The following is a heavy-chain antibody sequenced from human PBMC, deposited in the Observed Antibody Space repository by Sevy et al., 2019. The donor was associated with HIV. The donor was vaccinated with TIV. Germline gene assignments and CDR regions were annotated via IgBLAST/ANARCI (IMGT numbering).Heavy chain of an antibody. CDR1: GFTFSSYS. J-gene: IGHJ6*02. V-gene: IGHV3-21*01. D-gene: IGHD2-2*01. CDR2: ISSSSSYI. CDR3: ARVAGRGYCSSTSCLNYYYYGMDV. Sequence: GGSLRLSCAASGFTFSSYSMNWVRQAPGKGLEWVSSISSSSSYIYYADSVKGRFTISRDNAKNSLYLQMNSLGAEDTAVYYCARVAGRGYCSSTSCLNYYYYGMDVWGQGTTVTVSS.